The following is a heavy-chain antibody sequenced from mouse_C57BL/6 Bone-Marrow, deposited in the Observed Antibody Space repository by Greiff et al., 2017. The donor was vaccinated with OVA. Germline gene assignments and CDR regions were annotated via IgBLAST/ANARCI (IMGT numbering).Heavy chain of an antibody. CDR1: GYSFTDYN. CDR2: INPNYGTT. Sequence: VVEPGASVQISCKASGYSFTDYNMNWVKQSNGKSLEWIGVINPNYGTTSYNQKFKGKATLTVDQSSSAAYMQLNSLTSEDSAVYYCARSDYDPYYFDYWGQGTTLTVSS. V-gene: IGHV1-39*01. CDR3: ARSDYDPYYFDY. J-gene: IGHJ2*01. D-gene: IGHD2-4*01.